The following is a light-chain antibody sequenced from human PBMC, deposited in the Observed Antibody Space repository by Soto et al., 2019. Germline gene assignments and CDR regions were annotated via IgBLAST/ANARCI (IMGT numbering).Light chain of an antibody. CDR1: QDISNY. J-gene: IGKJ2*01. CDR3: QQYDNLLPMYT. CDR2: DAS. Sequence: DIQMTQSPSSLSASVGDRVTITCQASQDISNYLNWYQQKPGKAPKLLIYDASNLETGVPSRFSGSGSVTDFTFTISSLQPEDIATYYCQQYDNLLPMYTFGQGTKLEIK. V-gene: IGKV1-33*01.